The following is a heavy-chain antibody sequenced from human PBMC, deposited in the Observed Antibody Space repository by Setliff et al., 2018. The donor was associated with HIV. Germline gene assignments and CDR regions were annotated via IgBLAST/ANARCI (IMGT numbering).Heavy chain of an antibody. V-gene: IGHV4-4*07. CDR3: ARGTSAASYWHFDL. CDR1: GGSISSYY. D-gene: IGHD3-16*01. CDR2: IYATGST. Sequence: SETLSLTCLVSGGSISSYYWSWIRQSAGKGLEWIGRIYATGSTNYNPSLKSRVTMSVDTSKNQFFLTLNSLTAADTAIYYCARGTSAASYWHFDLWGRGIMVTVSS. J-gene: IGHJ2*01.